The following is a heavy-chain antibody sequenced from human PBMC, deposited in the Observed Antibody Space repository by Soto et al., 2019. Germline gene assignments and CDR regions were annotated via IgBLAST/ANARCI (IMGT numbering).Heavy chain of an antibody. CDR1: GYSFAGYW. J-gene: IGHJ4*02. CDR3: ARQIYDSDTGPNFQYYFDS. Sequence: GESLKISCKGSGYSFAGYWITWVRQKPGKGLEWMGRIDPSDSQTYYSPSFRGHVTISVTKSITTVFLQWSRLRASDTAMYYCARQIYDSDTGPNFQYYFDSWGQGTPVTVSS. CDR2: IDPSDSQT. V-gene: IGHV5-10-1*01. D-gene: IGHD3-22*01.